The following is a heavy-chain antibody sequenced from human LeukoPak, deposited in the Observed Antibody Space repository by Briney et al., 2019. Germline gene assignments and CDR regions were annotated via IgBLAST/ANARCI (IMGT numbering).Heavy chain of an antibody. V-gene: IGHV7-4-1*02. CDR2: INTNTGNP. Sequence: ASVKVSCKASGYIFTSYAMNGVRQAPGQGLEWMGWINTNTGNPTYAQGFTGRFVFSLDTSVSAAYLQISSLKAEDTAVYYCASGGAAGDYWGQGTLVTVSS. CDR3: ASGGAAGDY. J-gene: IGHJ4*02. D-gene: IGHD6-13*01. CDR1: GYIFTSYA.